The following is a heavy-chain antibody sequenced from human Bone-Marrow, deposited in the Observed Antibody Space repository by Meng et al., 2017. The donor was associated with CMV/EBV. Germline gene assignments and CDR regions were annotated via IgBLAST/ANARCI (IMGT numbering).Heavy chain of an antibody. V-gene: IGHV4-39*07. D-gene: IGHD2-2*01. CDR1: GGSISSSSYY. CDR2: IYYSGST. CDR3: VRDRCSAASCYLVHVGTWFDP. J-gene: IGHJ5*02. Sequence: ESLKISCTVSGGSISSSSYYWGWIRQPPGKGLEWIGSIYYSGSTYYNPSLKSRVTISVDTSRNQFSLKLRSVTAADTAVYYCVRDRCSAASCYLVHVGTWFDPWGQGTLVTVSS.